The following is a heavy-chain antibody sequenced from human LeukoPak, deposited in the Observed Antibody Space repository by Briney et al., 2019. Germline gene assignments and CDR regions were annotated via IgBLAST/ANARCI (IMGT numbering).Heavy chain of an antibody. CDR3: AMTPGYSYGVDAFDI. J-gene: IGHJ3*02. Sequence: SQTLSLTCTVSGDSISSGDYYWSWIRQPAGKGLEWIGRISSSGSTNYNPSLKSRVTISVDTSKNQFSLKLSSVTAADTAVYYCAMTPGYSYGVDAFDIWGQGTMVTVSS. D-gene: IGHD5-18*01. CDR1: GDSISSGDYY. CDR2: ISSSGST. V-gene: IGHV4-61*02.